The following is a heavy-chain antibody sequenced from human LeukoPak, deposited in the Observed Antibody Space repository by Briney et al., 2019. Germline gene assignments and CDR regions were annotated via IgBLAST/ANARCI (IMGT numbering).Heavy chain of an antibody. Sequence: GGSLRLSCAASGFTVSSNYMSWVRQAPGKGLEWVSVIYSGGSTYYADSVKGRFTISRDNSKNTLYPQMNSLRAEDTAVYYCASLPKMYSSYYFDYWGQGTLVTVSS. D-gene: IGHD6-6*01. V-gene: IGHV3-53*01. CDR3: ASLPKMYSSYYFDY. CDR1: GFTVSSNY. CDR2: IYSGGST. J-gene: IGHJ4*02.